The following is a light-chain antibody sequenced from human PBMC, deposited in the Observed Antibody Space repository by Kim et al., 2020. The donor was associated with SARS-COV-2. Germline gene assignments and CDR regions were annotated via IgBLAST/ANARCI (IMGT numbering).Light chain of an antibody. CDR1: QSINTY. CDR2: AAS. J-gene: IGKJ4*01. CDR3: QQNHTPQLLT. Sequence: DIQMTQSPSSLAASVGDRVTIICRASQSINTYMNWYQQKPDKAPKLLIYAASSLQSGVPSRFSGSGSGTDFTLTISSLQPEDFATYYCQQNHTPQLLTFGGETKVDIK. V-gene: IGKV1-39*01.